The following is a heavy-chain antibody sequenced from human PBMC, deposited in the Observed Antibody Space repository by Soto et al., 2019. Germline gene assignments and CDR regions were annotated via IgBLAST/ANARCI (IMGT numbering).Heavy chain of an antibody. CDR2: INPDSGAT. J-gene: IGHJ4*02. CDR3: ARGDYGTGGYPFPYFDY. CDR1: VYSFTGYY. D-gene: IGHD2-8*02. V-gene: IGHV1-2*02. Sequence: ASVKVSCKASVYSFTGYYIHWVRQAPGQGLEWMGWINPDSGATNYAQNFQGRVTLTSDTSISTASMDLTSLTSDDTAVYYCARGDYGTGGYPFPYFDYWGQGTLVTVSS.